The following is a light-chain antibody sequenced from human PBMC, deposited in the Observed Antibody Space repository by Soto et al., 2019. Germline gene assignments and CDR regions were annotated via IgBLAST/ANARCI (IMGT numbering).Light chain of an antibody. V-gene: IGKV3-20*01. Sequence: EIVLTQSPGTLSLSPGERATLSCRASQSVSSSYLAWYQQKPGQAPRLLIYGASSRATGIPDRFSGSGSGTDFTLTISRLEPEDFAVYYCQHLRIFGQGTKLEIK. CDR1: QSVSSSY. CDR3: QHLRI. J-gene: IGKJ2*01. CDR2: GAS.